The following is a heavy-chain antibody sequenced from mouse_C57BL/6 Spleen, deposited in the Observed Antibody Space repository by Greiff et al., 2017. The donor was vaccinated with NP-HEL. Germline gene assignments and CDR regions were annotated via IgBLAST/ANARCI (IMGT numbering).Heavy chain of an antibody. CDR3: ARLPLLSEGFAY. Sequence: EVKLQESGPGLVKPSQSLSLTCSVTGYSITSGYYWNWIRQFPGNKLEWMGYISYDGSNNYNPSLKNRISITRDTSKNQFFLKLNSVTTEDTATYYCARLPLLSEGFAYWGQGTLVTVSA. J-gene: IGHJ3*01. CDR2: ISYDGSN. D-gene: IGHD1-1*02. CDR1: GYSITSGYY. V-gene: IGHV3-6*01.